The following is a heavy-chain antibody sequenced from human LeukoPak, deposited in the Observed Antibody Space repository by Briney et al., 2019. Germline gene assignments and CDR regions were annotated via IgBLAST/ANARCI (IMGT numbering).Heavy chain of an antibody. D-gene: IGHD6-13*01. CDR3: ARDGPYSSTWPDAFDI. Sequence: GSLRLSCAASGFTFSSYAMHWVRQAPGKGLEYVSGITTSGGTTYYANSVKGRFTISRDNSKNTLYLQMGSLRAEDMAVYYCARDGPYSSTWPDAFDIWGQGTMVTVSS. CDR1: GFTFSSYA. J-gene: IGHJ3*02. V-gene: IGHV3-64*01. CDR2: ITTSGGTT.